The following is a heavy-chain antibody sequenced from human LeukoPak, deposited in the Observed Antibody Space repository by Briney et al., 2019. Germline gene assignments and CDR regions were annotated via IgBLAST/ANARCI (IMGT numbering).Heavy chain of an antibody. Sequence: VGSLRLSCAASGFTFRTYGTSCVPQTPGKGLVWVSAISGSGGSTYYADSVKGLFTISRDNSKNTLYLQMNSLRAEDTAVYYCAKVGGQLWFPGAYYYMDVWGKGTTVTISS. D-gene: IGHD5-18*01. CDR3: AKVGGQLWFPGAYYYMDV. V-gene: IGHV3-23*01. J-gene: IGHJ6*03. CDR1: GFTFRTYG. CDR2: ISGSGGST.